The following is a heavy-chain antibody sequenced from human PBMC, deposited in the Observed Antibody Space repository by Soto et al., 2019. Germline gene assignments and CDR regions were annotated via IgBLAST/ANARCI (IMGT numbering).Heavy chain of an antibody. J-gene: IGHJ4*02. CDR2: IRGSGDTT. CDR1: GLSIGSSA. CDR3: ARDRGDNSGYCLDY. Sequence: PGGSLRLSCAASGLSIGSSAMSWVRQAPGKGLEWVSMIRGSGDTTYYADSVEGRFTISRDRSKNTLYLQMNSLRVEDTAVYYCARDRGDNSGYCLDYWGQGTLVTVSS. V-gene: IGHV3-23*01. D-gene: IGHD3-22*01.